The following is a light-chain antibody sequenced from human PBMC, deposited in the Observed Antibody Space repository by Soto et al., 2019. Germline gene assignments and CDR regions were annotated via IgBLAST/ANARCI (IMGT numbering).Light chain of an antibody. V-gene: IGKV3-15*01. CDR1: QGIGDT. CDR3: QHYVTWPLT. CDR2: DTS. J-gene: IGKJ4*01. Sequence: EIVLTQSPGTLSLSPGERATLSCRASQGIGDTLAWYQQKPGQTPRLLIYDTSIRATGVPARFSGSRSGAEFTLTISSLQSEDFAVYYCQHYVTWPLTLGGGTKVDIK.